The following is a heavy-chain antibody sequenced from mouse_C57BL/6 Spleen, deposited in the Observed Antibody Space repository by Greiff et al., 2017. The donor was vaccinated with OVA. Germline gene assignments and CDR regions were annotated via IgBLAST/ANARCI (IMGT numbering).Heavy chain of an antibody. CDR2: IYPGDGDT. D-gene: IGHD2-12*01. V-gene: IGHV1-82*01. Sequence: QVQLQQSGPELVKPGASVKISCKASGYAFSSSWMNWVKQRPGKGLEWIGRIYPGDGDTKYNGKFKGKATLTAVKASITAYMQLSRLTSEDSAVYSCARWDYKEGFDYWGQGTTLTVSS. CDR1: GYAFSSSW. J-gene: IGHJ2*01. CDR3: ARWDYKEGFDY.